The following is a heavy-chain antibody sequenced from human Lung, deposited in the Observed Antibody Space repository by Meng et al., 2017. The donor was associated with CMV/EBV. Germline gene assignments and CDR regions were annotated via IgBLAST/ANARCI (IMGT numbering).Heavy chain of an antibody. CDR2: ISYIGST. J-gene: IGHJ3*02. D-gene: IGHD1/OR15-1a*01. CDR1: GGSVTGSYY. Sequence: SETLSLXCTVSGGSVTGSYYWNWLRQPPGKGLEWIGYISYIGSTNYNPSLKSRVTISLDTSKNQFPLKLTSVTAADTAIFYCARDRLEHNAFDMWGQGTMVTVSS. V-gene: IGHV4-61*01. CDR3: ARDRLEHNAFDM.